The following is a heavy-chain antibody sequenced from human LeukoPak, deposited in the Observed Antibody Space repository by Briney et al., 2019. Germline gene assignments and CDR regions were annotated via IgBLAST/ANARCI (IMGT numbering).Heavy chain of an antibody. V-gene: IGHV1-2*06. CDR2: IHPKSGGA. J-gene: IGHJ6*03. Sequence: ASVMHSCKASGYTFTANYIHWVRQAPGQGLEWVGRIHPKSGGANYAQKFRDRVTLTRDTSINTAYMELSGLRSDDAAVYYCARAYYDSSGYFGWGTDYYYYYMDVWGEGTTVTISS. CDR3: ARAYYDSSGYFGWGTDYYYYYMDV. D-gene: IGHD3-22*01. CDR1: GYTFTANY.